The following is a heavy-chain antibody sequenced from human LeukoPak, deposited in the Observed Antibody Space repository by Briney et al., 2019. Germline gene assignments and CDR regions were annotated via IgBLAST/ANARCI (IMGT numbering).Heavy chain of an antibody. D-gene: IGHD5-18*01. CDR2: IWYDGSNK. CDR3: ARGGYSYGYTPTYYFDY. Sequence: GGSLRLSCAASGFTFSSYAMHWVRQAPGRGLEWVAVIWYDGSNKYYADSVKGRFTISRDNSKNTLYLQMNSLRAEDAAVYYCARGGYSYGYTPTYYFDYWGQGILVTVSS. J-gene: IGHJ4*02. V-gene: IGHV3-33*01. CDR1: GFTFSSYA.